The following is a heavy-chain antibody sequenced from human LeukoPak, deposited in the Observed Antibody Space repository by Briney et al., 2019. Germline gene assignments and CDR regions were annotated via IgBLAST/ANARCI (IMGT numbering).Heavy chain of an antibody. CDR2: IIPILGIA. D-gene: IGHD2-2*01. Sequence: SVKVSCKASGGTFSSYTISWVRQAPGQGLEWMGRIIPILGIANYAQKFQGRVTITADKSTSAAYMELSSLRSEDTAVYYCARDRRGSTTADYWGQGTLVTVSS. V-gene: IGHV1-69*04. J-gene: IGHJ4*02. CDR1: GGTFSSYT. CDR3: ARDRRGSTTADY.